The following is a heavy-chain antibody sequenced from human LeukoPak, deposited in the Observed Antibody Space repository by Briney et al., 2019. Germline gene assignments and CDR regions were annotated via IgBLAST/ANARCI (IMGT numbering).Heavy chain of an antibody. Sequence: GRSLRLSCAASGFTFGDYAMHWVRQAAGRAPEWVAVIARDGDTKYYADSVKGRFTISRDNSRNMLYLQMSSLRVDDTAMYYCARDPIEGAPDYFDYWGQGTLVTVSS. CDR3: ARDPIEGAPDYFDY. CDR2: IARDGDTK. CDR1: GFTFGDYA. D-gene: IGHD1-14*01. J-gene: IGHJ4*02. V-gene: IGHV3-30-3*01.